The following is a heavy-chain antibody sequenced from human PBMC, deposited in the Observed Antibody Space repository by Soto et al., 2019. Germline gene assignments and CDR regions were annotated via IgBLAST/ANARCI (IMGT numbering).Heavy chain of an antibody. J-gene: IGHJ4*02. V-gene: IGHV4-30-2*02. CDR1: VGSISSGGSS. CDR2: IYYSGST. Sequence: SETLSLTCAVSVGSISSGGSSWSWIRQPPGKGLEWIGYIYYSGSTNYNPSPKSRVTISVDRSKNQFSLKLISVTAADTAVYYCARRRQLGGTFFFDYWGQGALVTVSS. D-gene: IGHD3-10*01. CDR3: ARRRQLGGTFFFDY.